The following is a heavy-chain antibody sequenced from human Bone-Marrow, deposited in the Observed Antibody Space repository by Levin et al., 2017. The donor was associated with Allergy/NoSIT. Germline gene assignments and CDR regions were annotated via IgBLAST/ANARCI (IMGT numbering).Heavy chain of an antibody. CDR1: GGSFSGYF. CDR3: ARREPTSMTSDGPRGSFDY. D-gene: IGHD1-14*01. V-gene: IGHV4-34*01. Sequence: PSQTLSLTCRVNGGSFSGYFWAWIRQPPGERLEWIAEINHRGSTHYNPSLRSRVTISVDSSKSQFSLSLTSVTAADTAVYFCARREPTSMTSDGPRGSFDYWGQGSLVTVSS. CDR2: INHRGST. J-gene: IGHJ4*02.